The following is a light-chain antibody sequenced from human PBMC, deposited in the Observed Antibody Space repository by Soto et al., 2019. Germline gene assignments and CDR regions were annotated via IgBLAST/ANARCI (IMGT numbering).Light chain of an antibody. CDR3: QQYNNWPPWT. V-gene: IGKV3-15*01. J-gene: IGKJ1*01. CDR1: QGIKDY. CDR2: GAS. Sequence: EIVMTQSPATLSVSPGERATLSCRASQGIKDYVAWFQQKPGQAPRLLIYGASTRATGIPARFSGSGSGTEFTLTISSLQSEDFAVYFCQQYNNWPPWTFGQGTKVDIK.